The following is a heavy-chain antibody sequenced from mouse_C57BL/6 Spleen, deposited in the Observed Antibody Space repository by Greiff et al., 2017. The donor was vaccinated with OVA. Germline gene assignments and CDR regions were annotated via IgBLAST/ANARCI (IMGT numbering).Heavy chain of an antibody. D-gene: IGHD1-1*01. Sequence: QVQLQQPGAELVKPGASVKMSCKASGYTFTSYWITWVKQRPGQGLEWIGDIYPGSGSTNYNEKFKSKATLTVDTSSSTAYMQRSSLTSEDSAAYDTARYGESLVVEKYFDVWGTGTTVTVSS. CDR1: GYTFTSYW. CDR3: ARYGESLVVEKYFDV. CDR2: IYPGSGST. J-gene: IGHJ1*03. V-gene: IGHV1-55*01.